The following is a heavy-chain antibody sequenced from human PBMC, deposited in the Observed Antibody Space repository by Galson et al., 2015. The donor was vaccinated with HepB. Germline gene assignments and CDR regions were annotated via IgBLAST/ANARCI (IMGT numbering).Heavy chain of an antibody. CDR1: GFTLDDYG. Sequence: SLRLSCAASGFTLDDYGMSWVRQAPGKGLEWVSGINWNGGTTAYADSVKGRFTIYRDNAKRSLYLQMSSLRAEDTALFYCARVYLGSYSFDYWGQGTLVTVSS. CDR2: INWNGGTT. V-gene: IGHV3-20*04. J-gene: IGHJ4*02. CDR3: ARVYLGSYSFDY. D-gene: IGHD3-10*01.